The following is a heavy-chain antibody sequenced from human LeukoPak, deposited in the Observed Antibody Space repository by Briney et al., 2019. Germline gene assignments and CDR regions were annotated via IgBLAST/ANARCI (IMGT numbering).Heavy chain of an antibody. V-gene: IGHV3-9*01. D-gene: IGHD1-1*01. J-gene: IGHJ3*02. Sequence: GGSLRLSCAASGFTFDDYAMHWVRQAPGKGLEWVSGISWNSGSIGYADSVKGRFTISRDNAKNSLYLQMNSLRAEDTALYCCAKAHATGDAFDIWGQGTMVTVSS. CDR2: ISWNSGSI. CDR3: AKAHATGDAFDI. CDR1: GFTFDDYA.